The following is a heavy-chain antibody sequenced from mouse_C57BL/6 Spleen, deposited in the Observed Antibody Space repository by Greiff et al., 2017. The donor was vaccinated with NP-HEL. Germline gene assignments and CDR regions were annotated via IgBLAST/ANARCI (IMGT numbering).Heavy chain of an antibody. V-gene: IGHV5-17*01. CDR1: GFTFSDYG. CDR2: ISSGSSTI. D-gene: IGHD1-1*01. CDR3: ARRDYYGSPFAY. J-gene: IGHJ3*01. Sequence: DVKLQESGGGLVKPGGSLKLSCAASGFTFSDYGMHWVRQAPEKGLEWVAYISSGSSTIYYADTVKGRFTISRDNAKNTLFLQMTSLRSEDTAMYYCARRDYYGSPFAYWGQGTLVTVSA.